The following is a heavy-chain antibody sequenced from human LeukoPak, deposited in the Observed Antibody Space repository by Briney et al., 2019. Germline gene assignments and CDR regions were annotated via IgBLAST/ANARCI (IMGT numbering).Heavy chain of an antibody. Sequence: QPGRSLRLSCEASGFTFSKYAMHWVRQAPGKGLEWVAVISYDGSNKYYTDSVKGRFTISRDNSKNTLSLQMNSLRDEDTAVYYCARDVVVTAIWYYFDYWGQGTLVTVSS. V-gene: IGHV3-30*04. D-gene: IGHD2-21*02. CDR2: ISYDGSNK. CDR3: ARDVVVTAIWYYFDY. J-gene: IGHJ4*02. CDR1: GFTFSKYA.